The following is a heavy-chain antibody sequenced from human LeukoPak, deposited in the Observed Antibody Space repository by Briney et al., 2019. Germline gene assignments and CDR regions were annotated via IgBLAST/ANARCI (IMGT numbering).Heavy chain of an antibody. Sequence: PGGSLRLSCAASGFTVSSNYMTWVRQAPGKGLEWVSVINRGGTTNYADSVKGRFTISRDNSKNTVHLQMNSLRAEDTVVYFCASCRGDYDNAQIDFWGQGTLVTVSS. V-gene: IGHV3-66*01. CDR1: GFTVSSNY. D-gene: IGHD4-17*01. CDR2: INRGGTT. CDR3: ASCRGDYDNAQIDF. J-gene: IGHJ4*02.